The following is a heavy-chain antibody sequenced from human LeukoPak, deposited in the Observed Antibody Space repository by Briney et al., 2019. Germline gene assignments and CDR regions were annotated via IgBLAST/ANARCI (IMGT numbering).Heavy chain of an antibody. CDR1: GVSMSSGAFY. CDR3: ARAFPFDDYGDPDAFDI. CDR2: IYYSGST. D-gene: IGHD4-17*01. J-gene: IGHJ3*02. Sequence: SQTLSLTCTVSGVSMSSGAFYWSWIRQHPGKGLEWIGNIYYSGSTYYNPSLKSRVTISVDRSKNQFSLKLTSVPAADTAVYYCARAFPFDDYGDPDAFDIWGQGTMVTVSS. V-gene: IGHV4-30-4*08.